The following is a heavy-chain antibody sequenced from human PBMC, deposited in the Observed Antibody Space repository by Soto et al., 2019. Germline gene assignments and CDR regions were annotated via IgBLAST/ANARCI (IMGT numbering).Heavy chain of an antibody. V-gene: IGHV1-2*04. D-gene: IGHD3-16*01. Sequence: VTSVKVSCKDSGYTFAGYYRHWVRQAPGQGLEWMGWINPNSGGTNYAQKFQGWVTMTRDTSISTAYMELSRLRSDDTAVYYCASGITFGPDAFDIWGQGTMVTVSS. J-gene: IGHJ3*02. CDR1: GYTFAGYY. CDR2: INPNSGGT. CDR3: ASGITFGPDAFDI.